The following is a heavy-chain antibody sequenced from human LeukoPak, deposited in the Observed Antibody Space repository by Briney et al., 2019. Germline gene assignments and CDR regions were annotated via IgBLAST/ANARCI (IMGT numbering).Heavy chain of an antibody. J-gene: IGHJ4*02. CDR1: GGSFSGYY. D-gene: IGHD2-15*01. CDR2: INHSGNT. CDR3: ARGLGNIVVVVAATHFDY. Sequence: SETLSLTCAVYGGSFSGYYWSGIRQPPGKGLEWIGEINHSGNTNYNPSLKSRVTISVDTYKNQFSLKLSSVTAADTAVYYCARGLGNIVVVVAATHFDYWGQGTLVTVSS. V-gene: IGHV4-34*01.